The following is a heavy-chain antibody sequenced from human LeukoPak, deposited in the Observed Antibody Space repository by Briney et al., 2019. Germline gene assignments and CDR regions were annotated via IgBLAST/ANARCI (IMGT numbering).Heavy chain of an antibody. CDR3: AREGIAVADTYYYYYMDV. CDR2: MYIGGRT. CDR1: GTSIRSGSYY. D-gene: IGHD6-19*01. Sequence: SETLSLTCTVTGTSIRSGSYYWNWIRQAAGKGLEWIGRMYIGGRTTYNPSLKSRVTISLETTENQFSLRLRSVTAADTAVYYCAREGIAVADTYYYYYMDVWGKGTWVTVSS. V-gene: IGHV4-61*02. J-gene: IGHJ6*03.